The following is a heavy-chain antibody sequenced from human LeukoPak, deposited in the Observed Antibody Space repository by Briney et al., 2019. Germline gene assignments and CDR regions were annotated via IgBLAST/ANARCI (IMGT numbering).Heavy chain of an antibody. Sequence: GGSLRLSCAASGFTFSSYWTTWVRQAPGKGLEWVANIKEDGSEIYYVDSVKGRFTISRDNAKNSLYLQMNSLRVEDTAVYYCARGVYDWGYWGQGTLVTVSS. J-gene: IGHJ4*02. D-gene: IGHD3-9*01. CDR2: IKEDGSEI. V-gene: IGHV3-7*04. CDR1: GFTFSSYW. CDR3: ARGVYDWGY.